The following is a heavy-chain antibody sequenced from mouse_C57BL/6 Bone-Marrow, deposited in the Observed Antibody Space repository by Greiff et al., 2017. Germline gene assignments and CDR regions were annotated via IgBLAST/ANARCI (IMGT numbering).Heavy chain of an antibody. D-gene: IGHD2-13*01. J-gene: IGHJ2*01. CDR1: GFNIKDYY. Sequence: EVQLQQSGAELVKPGASVKLSCTASGFNIKDYYMHWVKQRTEQGLEWIGRIDPEDGETKYAPKFQGKATITADTSSNTAYLQLSLTSEDTAVYYCARCDGGPYFDYWGQGTTLTVSS. V-gene: IGHV14-2*01. CDR2: IDPEDGET. CDR3: ARCDGGPYFDY.